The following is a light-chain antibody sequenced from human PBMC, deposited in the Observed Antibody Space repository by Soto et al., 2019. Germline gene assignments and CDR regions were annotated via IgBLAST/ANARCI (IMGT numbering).Light chain of an antibody. CDR3: QQRNNWYTMFN. Sequence: EIVLTQSPATLSLSPGENATLSCRASQTINTYLAWYQQKPGQAPRLLIYHASNRATGIPDRFSVSGSGTDFTLTSSNQEPEETAGYSSQQRNNWYTMFNFGQGTKHEF. CDR1: QTINTY. CDR2: HAS. V-gene: IGKV3-11*01. J-gene: IGKJ2*01.